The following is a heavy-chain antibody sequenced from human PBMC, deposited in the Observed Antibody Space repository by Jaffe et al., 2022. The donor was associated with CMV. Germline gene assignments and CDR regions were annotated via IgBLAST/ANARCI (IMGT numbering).Heavy chain of an antibody. D-gene: IGHD3-10*01. V-gene: IGHV3-23*01. J-gene: IGHJ6*02. CDR1: GFTFSSYA. CDR3: AKDLWGSDRNYYYYGMDV. Sequence: EVQLLESGGGLVQPGGSLRLSCAASGFTFSSYAMSWVRQAPGKGLEWVSAISGSGGSTYYADSVKGRFTISRDNSKNTLYLQMNSLRAEDTAVYYCAKDLWGSDRNYYYYGMDVWGQGTTVTVSS. CDR2: ISGSGGST.